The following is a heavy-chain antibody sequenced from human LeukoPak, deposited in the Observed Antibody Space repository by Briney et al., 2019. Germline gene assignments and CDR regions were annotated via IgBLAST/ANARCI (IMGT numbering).Heavy chain of an antibody. V-gene: IGHV3-23*01. Sequence: PGGSLRLSCAASGFIFTNYAMNWVRQAPGKGLEWVSTIGANDNNTYYADSVKGRFPISRDNSKSTLYLQMNSLRAEDTAVYYCAKSRASRGGDLNYWGQGTLVTVSS. J-gene: IGHJ4*02. CDR1: GFIFTNYA. D-gene: IGHD2-21*01. CDR3: AKSRASRGGDLNY. CDR2: IGANDNNT.